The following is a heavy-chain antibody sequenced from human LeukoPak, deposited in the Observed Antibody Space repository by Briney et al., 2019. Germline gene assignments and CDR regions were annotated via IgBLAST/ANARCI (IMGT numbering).Heavy chain of an antibody. CDR2: INPSGGST. CDR3: ARDLYSGSYETNWFDP. Sequence: ASVKVSCKASGYTFTSYYMHWVRQAPGQGLEWMGIINPSGGSTSYAQKFQGRVTMTRDTSTSTVYMELSSLRSEDMAVYYCARDLYSGSYETNWFDPWGQGTLVTVSS. D-gene: IGHD1-26*01. CDR1: GYTFTSYY. J-gene: IGHJ5*02. V-gene: IGHV1-46*01.